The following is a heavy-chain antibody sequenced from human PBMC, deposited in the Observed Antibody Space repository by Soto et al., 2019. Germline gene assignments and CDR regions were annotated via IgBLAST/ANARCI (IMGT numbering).Heavy chain of an antibody. V-gene: IGHV3-23*01. CDR2: ISGSGVRT. J-gene: IGHJ4*02. D-gene: IGHD6-19*01. CDR3: VKESGSGWY. CDR1: GFTFSTNA. Sequence: EVQLLESGGAFVQPGGSLRLSCAASGFTFSTNAMSWVRQPPGKGLEWVSAISGSGVRTYYADSVKGRFTISRDNSKNTLYLQMNSLRAEDTAVYYCVKESGSGWYWGQGTLVTVSS.